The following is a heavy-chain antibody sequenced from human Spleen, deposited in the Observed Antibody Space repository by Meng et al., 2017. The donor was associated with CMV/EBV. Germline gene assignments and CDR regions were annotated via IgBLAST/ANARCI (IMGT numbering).Heavy chain of an antibody. V-gene: IGHV3-23*01. J-gene: IGHJ3*01. CDR2: LSGSGGST. CDR1: GFTFSGYG. D-gene: IGHD6-13*01. CDR3: AKEPRSWYGGDGFDV. Sequence: GESLKISCAASGFTFSGYGLHWVRQAPGKGLEWVSSLSGSGGSTYYADSVKGRFIISGDSSTNTVFLQMNSLRAEDTAVYYCAKEPRSWYGGDGFDVWGHGTMVTVSS.